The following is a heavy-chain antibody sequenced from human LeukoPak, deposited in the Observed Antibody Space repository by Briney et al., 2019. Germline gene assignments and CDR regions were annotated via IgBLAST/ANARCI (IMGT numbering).Heavy chain of an antibody. J-gene: IGHJ4*02. CDR1: GFTFSSYG. Sequence: AGGSLRLSCAASGFTFSSYGMHWVRQAPGKGLEWVAGISYEGSNKYYADSVKGRFTISRDNSKNTLYLQMNSLRAEDAAVYYCAKEVDWDPRYYFDYWGQGTLVTVSS. CDR3: AKEVDWDPRYYFDY. V-gene: IGHV3-30*18. CDR2: ISYEGSNK. D-gene: IGHD3-9*01.